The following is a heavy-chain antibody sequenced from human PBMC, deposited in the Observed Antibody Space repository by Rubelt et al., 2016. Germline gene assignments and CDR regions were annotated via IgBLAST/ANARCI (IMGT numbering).Heavy chain of an antibody. D-gene: IGHD2-21*02. CDR2: ISATGDST. Sequence: VQLVESGGGLVQPGGSLGLSCSASGFTFSDYAMHWVRQAPGKGLQYVSAISATGDSTSYADSVKGRFTISRDNSKNTVDLQMNTRRPEDTAVYSCARGNDLGDGYFDYWGQGTLVTVSS. CDR3: ARGNDLGDGYFDY. J-gene: IGHJ4*02. CDR1: GFTFSDYA. V-gene: IGHV3-64*04.